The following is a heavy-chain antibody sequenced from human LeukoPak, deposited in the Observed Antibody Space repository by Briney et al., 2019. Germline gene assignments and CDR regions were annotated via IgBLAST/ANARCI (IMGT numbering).Heavy chain of an antibody. CDR1: GYTFTSYG. V-gene: IGHV1-69*05. Sequence: GASVKVSCKASGYTFTSYGISWVRQAPGQGLEWMGRIIPIFGTANYAQKFQGRVTITTDESTSTAYMELRSLRSDDTALYYCARNPYYDSKGYYAYWDQGTLVTVSS. D-gene: IGHD3-22*01. J-gene: IGHJ4*02. CDR3: ARNPYYDSKGYYAY. CDR2: IIPIFGTA.